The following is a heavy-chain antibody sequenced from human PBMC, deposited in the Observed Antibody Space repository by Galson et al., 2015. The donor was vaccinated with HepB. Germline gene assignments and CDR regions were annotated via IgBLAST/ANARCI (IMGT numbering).Heavy chain of an antibody. V-gene: IGHV1-69*04. Sequence: SVKVSCKASGGTFSSYAISWVRQAPGQGLEWMGRIIPILGIANYAQKFQGRVTITADKSTSTAYMELSSLRSEDTAVYYCARDLPKNYYGMDVWGQGTTVTVSS. CDR2: IIPILGIA. CDR3: ARDLPKNYYGMDV. J-gene: IGHJ6*02. CDR1: GGTFSSYA.